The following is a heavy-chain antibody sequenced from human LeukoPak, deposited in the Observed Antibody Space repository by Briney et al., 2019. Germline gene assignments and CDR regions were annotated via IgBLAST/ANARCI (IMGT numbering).Heavy chain of an antibody. J-gene: IGHJ4*02. CDR1: GYTFTTTY. V-gene: IGHV1-18*01. D-gene: IGHD1-26*01. Sequence: GASLKVSCKASGYTFTTTYINWVRQAPGQGLEWMGWISAYNGKTNYAQKFQGRVIMTTDSSTSTAYMDLTSLRSDDTAVYYCARGGTYYPCIDYWGQGTLVTVSS. CDR2: ISAYNGKT. CDR3: ARGGTYYPCIDY.